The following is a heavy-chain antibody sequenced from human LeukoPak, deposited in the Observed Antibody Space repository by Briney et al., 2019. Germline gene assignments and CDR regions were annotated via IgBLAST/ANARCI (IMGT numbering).Heavy chain of an antibody. Sequence: SETLSLTCAVYGGSFSGYYWSWIRQPPGKGLEWIGEINHSGSTNYNPSLKRRVTISVDTSQSQFSLKLSSVTAADTAVYYCARGLAAGRYYYYYYMDVWGKGTTVTVSS. D-gene: IGHD6-13*01. V-gene: IGHV4-34*01. CDR2: INHSGST. CDR3: ARGLAAGRYYYYYYMDV. CDR1: GGSFSGYY. J-gene: IGHJ6*03.